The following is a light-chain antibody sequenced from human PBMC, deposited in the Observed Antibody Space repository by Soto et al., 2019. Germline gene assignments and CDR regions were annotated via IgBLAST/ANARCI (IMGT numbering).Light chain of an antibody. CDR3: QSYDSSLSGYV. Sequence: QSALTQPPSVSGAPGQRVTISCTGSSSNIGAGYDVHWYQQLPGTAPKLLIHGNRDRPSGVPDRFSGSKSGTSASLAITGLQAEDEADYYCQSYDSSLSGYVFGTGTKLTVL. CDR1: SSNIGAGYD. J-gene: IGLJ1*01. V-gene: IGLV1-40*01. CDR2: GNR.